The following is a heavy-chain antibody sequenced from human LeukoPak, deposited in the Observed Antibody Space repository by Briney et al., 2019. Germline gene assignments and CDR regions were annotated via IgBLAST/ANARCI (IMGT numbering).Heavy chain of an antibody. V-gene: IGHV1-69*05. CDR3: ARDPRSGSYSE. CDR2: IIPIFGTA. CDR1: RGTLSSYA. D-gene: IGHD1-26*01. J-gene: IGHJ4*02. Sequence: SSVKVSCKASRGTLSSYAISWLRQAPGQGLEWMGGIIPIFGTANYAQKFQGRVTITTDESTRTAYMELSSLRPEDTAVYYCARDPRSGSYSEWGQGTLVTVSS.